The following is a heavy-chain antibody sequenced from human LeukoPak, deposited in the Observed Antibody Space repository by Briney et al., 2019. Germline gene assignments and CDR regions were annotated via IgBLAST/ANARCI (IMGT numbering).Heavy chain of an antibody. CDR1: GFTFSSYS. Sequence: GGSLRLSCAASGFTFSSYSMNWVRQAPGKGLEWVSYISSGSSTIYYADSVKGRFTISRDNAKNSLYLQMNSLRAEDTAIYYCTRVGYIDEGIDYWGQGTLVTVSS. D-gene: IGHD5-24*01. V-gene: IGHV3-48*04. CDR3: TRVGYIDEGIDY. CDR2: ISSGSSTI. J-gene: IGHJ4*02.